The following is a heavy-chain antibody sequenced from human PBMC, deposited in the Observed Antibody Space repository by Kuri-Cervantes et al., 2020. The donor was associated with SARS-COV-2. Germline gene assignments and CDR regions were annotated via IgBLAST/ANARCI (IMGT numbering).Heavy chain of an antibody. J-gene: IGHJ3*02. CDR1: GYTFTTYW. Sequence: GESLKISCRASGYTFTTYWIVWVRQMPGRGLEWMGIIYPGDSDTRYSPSFQGQVTISADKSINTAYLQWSGLKASDTAMYYCARQYCDSVSCYSDAFDIWGQGTMVTVSS. D-gene: IGHD2/OR15-2a*01. CDR2: IYPGDSDT. CDR3: ARQYCDSVSCYSDAFDI. V-gene: IGHV5-51*01.